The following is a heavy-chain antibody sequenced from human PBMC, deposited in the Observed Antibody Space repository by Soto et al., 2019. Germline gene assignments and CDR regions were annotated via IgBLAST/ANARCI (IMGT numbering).Heavy chain of an antibody. CDR3: ASVRGCTNGVCYHKVAFDI. D-gene: IGHD2-8*01. J-gene: IGHJ3*02. Sequence: QLQLQESGPGLVKPSETLSLTCTVSGGSISSSSYYWGWIRQPPGKGLEWIGSIYYSGSTYYNPSRMCRVTISVDTSKNPFSLKLSSVTAADTAVYYCASVRGCTNGVCYHKVAFDIWGQGTMVTVSS. CDR2: IYYSGST. CDR1: GGSISSSSYY. V-gene: IGHV4-39*01.